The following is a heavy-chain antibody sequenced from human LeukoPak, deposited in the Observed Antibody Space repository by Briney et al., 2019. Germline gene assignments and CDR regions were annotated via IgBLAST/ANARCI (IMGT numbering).Heavy chain of an antibody. CDR3: KQKTAYDILTGFDY. J-gene: IGHJ4*02. Sequence: SHTLSLTCAVSGGSISSGGYSWSLIRQPPGKGLEWIGYIYHSGSTYYNTSLKSRVTISIDKSKNQFSLKLSSVTAADTAVYYCKQKTAYDILTGFDYWGQGTLVTVSS. V-gene: IGHV4-30-2*01. CDR1: GGSISSGGYS. D-gene: IGHD3-9*01. CDR2: IYHSGST.